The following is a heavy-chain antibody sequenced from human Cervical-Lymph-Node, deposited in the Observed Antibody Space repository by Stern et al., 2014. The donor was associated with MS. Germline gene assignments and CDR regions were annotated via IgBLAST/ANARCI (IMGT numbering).Heavy chain of an antibody. J-gene: IGHJ4*02. V-gene: IGHV4-30-4*01. CDR2: IHNSWTT. CDR1: GGAISSAEYY. Sequence: QVQLVESGPGLVKPSQTLSLTCAVSGGAISSAEYYWSWIRQSPGKGLEWIGYIHNSWTTYYNPSLKSRVTISVDTSKNQFSLKLRSVTAADTAVYYCSRDADGYSLVFGYWGRGTLVTVSS. D-gene: IGHD5-24*01. CDR3: SRDADGYSLVFGY.